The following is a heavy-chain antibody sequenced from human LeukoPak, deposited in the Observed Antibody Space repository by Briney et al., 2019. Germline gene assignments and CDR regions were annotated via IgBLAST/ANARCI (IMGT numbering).Heavy chain of an antibody. Sequence: SETLSLTCTVSGGSISSYYWSWIRQPPGKGLEWIGYIYYSGSTNYNPSLKSRVTISVDTSKNQFSLKLSSVTAADTAVYYCAAPTSGSYPIDAFDIWGQGTMVTVSS. CDR3: AAPTSGSYPIDAFDI. V-gene: IGHV4-59*08. J-gene: IGHJ3*02. D-gene: IGHD1-26*01. CDR1: GGSISSYY. CDR2: IYYSGST.